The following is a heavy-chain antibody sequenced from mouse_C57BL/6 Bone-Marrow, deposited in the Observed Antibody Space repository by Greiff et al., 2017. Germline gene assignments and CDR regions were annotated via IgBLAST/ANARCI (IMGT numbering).Heavy chain of an antibody. CDR2: ISDGGSYT. CDR3: ARDNPYPYYCDY. J-gene: IGHJ2*01. CDR1: GFTFSSYA. Sequence: DVKLVESGGGLVKPGGSLKLSCAASGFTFSSYAMSWVRQTPEKRLEWVATISDGGSYTYYPDNVKGRFTISRDNAKNNRYLQMSHLKSEDTAMYYCARDNPYPYYCDYWGQGTTLTVSS. V-gene: IGHV5-4*01. D-gene: IGHD2-10*01.